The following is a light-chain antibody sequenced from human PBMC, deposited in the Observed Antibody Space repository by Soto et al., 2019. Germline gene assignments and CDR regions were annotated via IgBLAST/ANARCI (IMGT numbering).Light chain of an antibody. CDR2: GAS. J-gene: IGKJ3*01. Sequence: EIVMTQSPATLSVSPGERATLSCRASQSVSINLAWYQQKPGQAPRLLIYGASTRATGIPARFSGSGSGTEFTLTISSLQSEDFAVYYCQQYNNWPPLTFGPGTKVDSK. CDR1: QSVSIN. V-gene: IGKV3-15*01. CDR3: QQYNNWPPLT.